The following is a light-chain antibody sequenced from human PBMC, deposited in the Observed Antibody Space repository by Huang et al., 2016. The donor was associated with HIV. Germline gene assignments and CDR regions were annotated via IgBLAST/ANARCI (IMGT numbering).Light chain of an antibody. V-gene: IGKV4-1*01. CDR2: WAS. CDR1: QSLLFRSNNTNY. J-gene: IGKJ1*01. Sequence: IVMTQSPDSLAVSLGATATINGKSSQSLLFRSNNTNYLAWYRQKPGQPPTLLMSWASNRGTGVPSRFSGGGSGTDFALTISGVQAEDVAVYFCQQYFDVPWTFGRGTKVEIK. CDR3: QQYFDVPWT.